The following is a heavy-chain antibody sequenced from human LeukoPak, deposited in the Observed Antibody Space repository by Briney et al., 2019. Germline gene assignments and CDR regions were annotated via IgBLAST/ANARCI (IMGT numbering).Heavy chain of an antibody. V-gene: IGHV1-18*01. CDR1: GYTFNAYA. Sequence: ASVKISCKASGYTFNAYAITWVRQAPGQGLEWMGWIRTYNGETHYAEKLQGRVTMTTDTSTSTAYMELRSLTSDDTAVYYCARSIAVAGLGYWGQGTLVTVSS. CDR2: IRTYNGET. CDR3: ARSIAVAGLGY. J-gene: IGHJ4*02. D-gene: IGHD6-19*01.